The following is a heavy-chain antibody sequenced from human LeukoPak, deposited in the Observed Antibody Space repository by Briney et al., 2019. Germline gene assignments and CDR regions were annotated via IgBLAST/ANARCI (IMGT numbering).Heavy chain of an antibody. J-gene: IGHJ3*02. Sequence: SETLSLTCAVCGGSFSGYYWSWIRRPTGKGLEWIGEINHSGSTNYSPSLKSRVTISVDTSKNQFSLKLSSVTAADTAVYYCARVRSGWYEAFDIWGQGTMVTVSS. CDR1: GGSFSGYY. V-gene: IGHV4-34*01. CDR2: INHSGST. CDR3: ARVRSGWYEAFDI. D-gene: IGHD6-19*01.